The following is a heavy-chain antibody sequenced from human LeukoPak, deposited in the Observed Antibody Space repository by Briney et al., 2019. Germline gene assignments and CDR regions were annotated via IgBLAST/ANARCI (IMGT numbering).Heavy chain of an antibody. CDR1: GGSISSYY. CDR2: IYTSGST. CDR3: ARGFLGTQALNWFDP. J-gene: IGHJ5*02. D-gene: IGHD1-1*01. Sequence: PSETLSLTCTVSGGSISSYYLSWIRQPAGKGLEWIGRIYTSGSTNYNPSLKSRVTMSVDTSKNQFSLKLSSVTAADTAVYYCARGFLGTQALNWFDPWGQGTLVTVSS. V-gene: IGHV4-4*07.